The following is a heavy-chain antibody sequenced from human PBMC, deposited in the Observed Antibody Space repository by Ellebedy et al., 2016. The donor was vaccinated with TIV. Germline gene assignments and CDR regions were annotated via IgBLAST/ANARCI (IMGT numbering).Heavy chain of an antibody. CDR1: GYTFTSYG. Sequence: ASVKVSXXASGYTFTSYGISWVRQAPGQGLEWMGWISAYNGNTNYAQKLQGRVTMTTDTSTSTAYMELRSLRSDDTAVYYCARDGDSSGWYEYFQHWGQGTLVTVSS. D-gene: IGHD6-19*01. CDR2: ISAYNGNT. J-gene: IGHJ1*01. V-gene: IGHV1-18*01. CDR3: ARDGDSSGWYEYFQH.